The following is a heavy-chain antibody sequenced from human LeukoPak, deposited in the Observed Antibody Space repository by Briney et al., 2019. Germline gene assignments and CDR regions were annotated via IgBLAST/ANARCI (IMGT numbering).Heavy chain of an antibody. J-gene: IGHJ3*02. D-gene: IGHD6-19*01. CDR2: IYPGDSDT. CDR3: ARQSSGWSTDAFDI. V-gene: IGHV5-51*01. CDR1: GYSFTSCW. Sequence: GESLKISCKGSGYSFTSCWIGWVRQMPGKGLEWMGIIYPGDSDTRYSPSFQGQVTVSAGKSISTAYLQWSSLRASDTAMYYCARQSSGWSTDAFDIWSQGTMVTVSS.